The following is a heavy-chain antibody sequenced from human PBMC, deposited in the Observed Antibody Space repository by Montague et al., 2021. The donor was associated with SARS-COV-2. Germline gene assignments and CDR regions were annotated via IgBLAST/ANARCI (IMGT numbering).Heavy chain of an antibody. CDR1: GGSFSGHY. J-gene: IGHJ5*02. V-gene: IGHV4-34*01. CDR3: AGGYDYVWGCYRYLHWFDP. CDR2: INHSGST. D-gene: IGHD3-16*02. Sequence: SETRSLTCAVYGGSFSGHYWSWIRQRPGKGLEWIGEINHSGSTDYNPSLKSRVTISVDTSTNQFSLKLSSVTAADTAVYYCAGGYDYVWGCYRYLHWFDPWGQGTLVTVSS.